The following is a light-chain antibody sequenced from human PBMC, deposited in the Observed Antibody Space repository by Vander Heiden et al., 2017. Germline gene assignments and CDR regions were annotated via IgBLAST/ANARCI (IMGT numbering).Light chain of an antibody. CDR3: QQRHSSHPTWT. Sequence: DIQMTQSPSSLSASVGDRVTITCRASQSISSYLNWYQKKPGKAPKLLIYAASSLQRGVTSRFSGSGDGTDFTLTISSRQPEDFAAYYCQQRHSSHPTWTFGQGTKVEIK. V-gene: IGKV1-39*01. CDR1: QSISSY. CDR2: AAS. J-gene: IGKJ1*01.